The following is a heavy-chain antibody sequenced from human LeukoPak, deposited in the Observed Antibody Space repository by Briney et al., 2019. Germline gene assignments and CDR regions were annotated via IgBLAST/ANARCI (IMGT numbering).Heavy chain of an antibody. CDR3: AKDEAADRYIY. J-gene: IGHJ4*02. Sequence: GGSLRLSCAASGFTFRTYAMSWVRQAPGKGLEWVSAITDGGGSTYYADSVKGRFTISRDNSKNTLYLQMNSLRAEDTAVYYCAKDEAADRYIYWGQGTLVTVSS. V-gene: IGHV3-23*01. D-gene: IGHD6-13*01. CDR2: ITDGGGST. CDR1: GFTFRTYA.